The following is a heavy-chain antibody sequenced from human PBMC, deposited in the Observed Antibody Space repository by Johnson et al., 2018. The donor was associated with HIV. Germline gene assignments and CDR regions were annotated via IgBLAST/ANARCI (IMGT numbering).Heavy chain of an antibody. J-gene: IGHJ3*02. CDR1: GFTFSSYA. D-gene: IGHD3-10*01. CDR3: ARDKGRGAFDI. CDR2: ISGSGGST. V-gene: IGHV3-23*04. Sequence: MQLVEYGGGLVKPGGSLRLSCAASGFTFSSYAMSWVRQAPGKGLEWVSAISGSGGSTYYADSVKGRFTISRDNSKKSLYLQMNSLRAEDTAVYYCARDKGRGAFDIWGQGTMVTVSS.